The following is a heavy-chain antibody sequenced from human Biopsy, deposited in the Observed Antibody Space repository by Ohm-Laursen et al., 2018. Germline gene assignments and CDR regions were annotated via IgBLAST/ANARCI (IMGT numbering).Heavy chain of an antibody. CDR3: ARHSFGSGRDF. D-gene: IGHD3-10*01. Sequence: SDTLSLTWTVTAGSISNIIHYWGWIRQPLGKGLEWLGSIYHNGITHYNQSLKSRVTIYEDTSNNQFSLKLSSVSAADTAMYYCARHSFGSGRDFWGQGTLVTVSS. V-gene: IGHV4-39*01. CDR1: AGSISNIIHY. CDR2: IYHNGIT. J-gene: IGHJ4*02.